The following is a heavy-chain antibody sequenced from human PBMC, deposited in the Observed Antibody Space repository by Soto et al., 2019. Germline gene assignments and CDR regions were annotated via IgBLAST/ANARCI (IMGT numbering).Heavy chain of an antibody. D-gene: IGHD1-26*01. V-gene: IGHV1-69*01. J-gene: IGHJ3*02. CDR2: IIPIFGTA. Sequence: QVQLVQSGAEVKKPGSSVKVSCKASGGTFSSYAISWVRQAPGQGLEWMGGIIPIFGTANDAQKFQGRVTITADESTSTAYMELSSLRSEDTAVYYCARPSRSGSYVDYPFDIWGQGTMVTVSS. CDR1: GGTFSSYA. CDR3: ARPSRSGSYVDYPFDI.